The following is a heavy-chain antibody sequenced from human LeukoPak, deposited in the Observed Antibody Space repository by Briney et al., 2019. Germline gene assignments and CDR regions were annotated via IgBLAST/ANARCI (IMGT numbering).Heavy chain of an antibody. D-gene: IGHD4-17*01. Sequence: GGSLRLSCAAAGFTFSSYSMNWVRQAPGKGLEWVSYISSSSSTIYYADPVKCRFTISRDNAKNSLYLQMNSLRAEDTAVYYCVTTVTTGDAFDIWGQGTMVTVSS. CDR3: VTTVTTGDAFDI. J-gene: IGHJ3*02. CDR2: ISSSSSTI. V-gene: IGHV3-48*01. CDR1: GFTFSSYS.